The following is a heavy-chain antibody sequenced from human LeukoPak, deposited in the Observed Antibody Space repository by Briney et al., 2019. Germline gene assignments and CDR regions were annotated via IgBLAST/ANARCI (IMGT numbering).Heavy chain of an antibody. CDR3: ARGGIAAREYNWFDP. V-gene: IGHV4-59*01. J-gene: IGHJ5*02. D-gene: IGHD6-6*01. Sequence: SETLSLTCTVSGGSISSYYWSGIRQPPGKGLEWIGYIYYSGSTNYNPSLKSRVTISVDASKNQFSLKLSSVTAADTAVYYCARGGIAAREYNWFDPWGQGTLVTVSS. CDR1: GGSISSYY. CDR2: IYYSGST.